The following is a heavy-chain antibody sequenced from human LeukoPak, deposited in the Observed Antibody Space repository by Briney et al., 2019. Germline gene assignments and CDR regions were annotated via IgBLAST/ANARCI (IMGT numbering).Heavy chain of an antibody. V-gene: IGHV3-53*01. J-gene: IGHJ3*02. Sequence: PGGSLRLSCAASGFTVSSNYMSWVRQAPGKGLEWVSVIYSGGSTYYADSVKGRFTISRDNSKNTLYLQMNSLRAEDTAVYYCARIMITFGGVIVLGAFDIWGQGTMVTVSS. CDR1: GFTVSSNY. CDR2: IYSGGST. D-gene: IGHD3-16*02. CDR3: ARIMITFGGVIVLGAFDI.